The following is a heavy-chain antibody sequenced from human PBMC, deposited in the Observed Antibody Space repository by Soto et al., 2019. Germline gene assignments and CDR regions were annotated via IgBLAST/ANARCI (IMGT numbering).Heavy chain of an antibody. V-gene: IGHV1-69*13. CDR2: IIPIFGTA. CDR1: GGTFGSYA. Sequence: SVKVSCKASGGTFGSYAISWVRQAPGQGLEWMGGIIPIFGTANYAQKFQGRVTITADESTSTAYMELSSLRSEDTAVYYCARAHYYDSSGSAPPYYYYYGMDVWGQGTTVTVSS. D-gene: IGHD3-22*01. J-gene: IGHJ6*02. CDR3: ARAHYYDSSGSAPPYYYYYGMDV.